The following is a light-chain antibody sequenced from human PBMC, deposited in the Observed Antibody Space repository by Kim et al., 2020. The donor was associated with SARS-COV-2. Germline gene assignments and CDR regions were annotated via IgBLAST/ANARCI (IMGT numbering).Light chain of an antibody. J-gene: IGLJ3*02. CDR3: LYYYGGAWV. Sequence: PGRTVTRPIASSTGYVTIGNYPSWFQQKPGQAPRQLIYSTTNKQSWTPARFSGSLLGGKAALTLSGVQPEDEADYYCLYYYGGAWVFGGGTQLTVL. CDR1: TGYVTIGNY. CDR2: STT. V-gene: IGLV7-43*01.